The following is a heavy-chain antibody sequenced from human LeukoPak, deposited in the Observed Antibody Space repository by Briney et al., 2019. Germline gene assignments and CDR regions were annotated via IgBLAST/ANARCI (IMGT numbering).Heavy chain of an antibody. CDR1: GYTFTSYG. CDR3: ARDLRAVAAAATFDY. D-gene: IGHD6-13*01. V-gene: IGHV1-18*01. CDR2: ISAYNGNT. J-gene: IGHJ4*02. Sequence: GDSVKVSCKASGYTFTSYGISWVRQAPGQGLEWMGWISAYNGNTNYAQKLQGRVTMTTDTSTSTAYMELRSLRSDDTAVYYCARDLRAVAAAATFDYWGQGTLVTVSS.